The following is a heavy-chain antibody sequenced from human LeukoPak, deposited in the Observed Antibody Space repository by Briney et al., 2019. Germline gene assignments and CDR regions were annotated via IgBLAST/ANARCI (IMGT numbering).Heavy chain of an antibody. J-gene: IGHJ4*02. CDR3: ARATLLYGSGSYVYFDY. D-gene: IGHD3-10*01. CDR1: GRPFSGYY. Sequence: SETLSLTCAVYGRPFSGYYWSWIRQPPGKGLEWIGEINHSGSTNYNPSLTSRVTISVDTSKNQFSLKLGSVTAADTAVYYCARATLLYGSGSYVYFDYWGQGTLVTVSS. CDR2: INHSGST. V-gene: IGHV4-34*01.